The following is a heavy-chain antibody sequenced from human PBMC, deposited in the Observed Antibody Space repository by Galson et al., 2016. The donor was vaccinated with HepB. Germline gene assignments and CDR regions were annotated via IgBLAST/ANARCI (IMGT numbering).Heavy chain of an antibody. J-gene: IGHJ1*01. CDR1: GFTFSSYA. Sequence: SLRLSCAASGFTFSSYAMSWVRQAPGKGLEWVSAISGSGGSTYYADSVKGRFTISRDNSKNKLYLQMNSLRAEDTAVYYCAKDRYLYGGNSGAAEYFQHWGQGTLVTVSS. D-gene: IGHD4-23*01. V-gene: IGHV3-23*01. CDR3: AKDRYLYGGNSGAAEYFQH. CDR2: ISGSGGST.